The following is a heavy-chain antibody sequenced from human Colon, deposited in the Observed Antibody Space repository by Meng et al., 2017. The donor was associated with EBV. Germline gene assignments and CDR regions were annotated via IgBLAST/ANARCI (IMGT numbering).Heavy chain of an antibody. J-gene: IGHJ4*02. V-gene: IGHV3-53*01. CDR2: IYSGGGT. Sequence: VQLVEFGGGLLQPGGSLRLSCAASGFTVSSNYMTWVRQAPGKGLEWVSVIYSGGGTYLADSVKGRFTISRDNSKNTLYLQMNSLRAEDTAVYYCARYGDYAPKDWGQGTLVTVSS. CDR3: ARYGDYAPKD. CDR1: GFTVSSNY. D-gene: IGHD4-17*01.